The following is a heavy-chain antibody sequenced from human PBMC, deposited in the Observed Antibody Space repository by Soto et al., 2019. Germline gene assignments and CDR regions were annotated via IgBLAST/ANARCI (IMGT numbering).Heavy chain of an antibody. CDR1: GYTFTSYG. CDR2: ISAYNGNT. Sequence: ASVKVSCKASGYTFTSYGISWVRQAPGQGLEWMGWISAYNGNTNYAQKLQGRVTMTTDTSTSTAYMELRSLRSDDTAVYYCARDRRPFWGSYRPYTHYYYYGMDVWGQGTTVTVSS. V-gene: IGHV1-18*01. D-gene: IGHD3-16*02. CDR3: ARDRRPFWGSYRPYTHYYYYGMDV. J-gene: IGHJ6*02.